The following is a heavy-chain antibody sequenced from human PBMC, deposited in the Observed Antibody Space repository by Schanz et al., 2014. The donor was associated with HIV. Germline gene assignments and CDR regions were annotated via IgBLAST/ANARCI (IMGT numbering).Heavy chain of an antibody. Sequence: QVQLQQWGAGLLKPSETLSLTCAVYGGSFSGYYWTWIRQPPGKGLEWIGYIYYSGSTYYNPSLKSRVTMSVDTSENHFSLKLSSATVADTAVYYCARGEGYYYDSSGFPLASGMDVWGQGTTVTVSS. CDR1: GGSFSGYY. J-gene: IGHJ6*02. CDR3: ARGEGYYYDSSGFPLASGMDV. CDR2: IYYSGST. V-gene: IGHV4-34*01. D-gene: IGHD3-22*01.